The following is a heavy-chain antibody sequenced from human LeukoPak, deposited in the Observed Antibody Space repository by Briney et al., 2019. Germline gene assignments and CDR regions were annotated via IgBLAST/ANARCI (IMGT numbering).Heavy chain of an antibody. D-gene: IGHD3-10*01. J-gene: IGHJ5*02. Sequence: PSETLSLTCAVYGGSFSGYYWSSIRQPPGEGVEWIGEISHSGSTNYNPSLKSRVTISVDTSKNQFSLKLSSVTAADTAVYYCARGPRITMVRGVYWFDPWGQGTLVTVSS. CDR3: ARGPRITMVRGVYWFDP. V-gene: IGHV4-34*01. CDR1: GGSFSGYY. CDR2: ISHSGST.